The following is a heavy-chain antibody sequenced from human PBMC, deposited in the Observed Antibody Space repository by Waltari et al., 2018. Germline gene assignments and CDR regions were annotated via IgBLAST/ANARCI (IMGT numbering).Heavy chain of an antibody. D-gene: IGHD1-26*01. V-gene: IGHV4-39*01. CDR2: IYYSGRT. CDR3: ARTGGSYDWFDP. J-gene: IGHJ5*02. CDR1: GGSISSSSYY. Sequence: QLQLQESGPGLVKPSETLSLTCTVSGGSISSSSYYWGWIRQPPGKGLEWIGSIYYSGRTYYNPSLKGRVTISVDTSKNQFSLKLSSVTAADTAVYYCARTGGSYDWFDPWGQGTLVTVSS.